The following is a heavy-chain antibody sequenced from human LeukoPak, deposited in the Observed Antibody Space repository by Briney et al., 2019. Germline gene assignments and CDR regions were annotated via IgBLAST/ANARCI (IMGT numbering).Heavy chain of an antibody. J-gene: IGHJ4*02. CDR2: ISGSGGST. V-gene: IGHV3-23*01. Sequence: PGGSLRLSCAASGFTFSSYAMCWVRQAPGKGLEWVSAISGSGGSTYYADSVKGRFTISRDNSKNTLYLQMNSLRAEVTAVYYCAKDRLSGGWYEVDYWGQGTLVTVSS. CDR3: AKDRLSGGWYEVDY. D-gene: IGHD6-19*01. CDR1: GFTFSSYA.